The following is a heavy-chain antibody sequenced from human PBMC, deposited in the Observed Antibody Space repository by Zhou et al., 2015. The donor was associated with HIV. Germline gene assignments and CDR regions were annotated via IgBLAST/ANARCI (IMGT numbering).Heavy chain of an antibody. CDR3: ARGGYDFWSGGEGNWYFDL. J-gene: IGHJ2*01. D-gene: IGHD3-3*01. Sequence: QVRLVQSGTEVKKPGASVNVSCETSGYSFSKFYIHWVRQAPGKGPEWMAIVDPSRGGARVGENFQGRVTMRSDTSRSTVYMELSSLRSEDTAVYYCARGGYDFWSGGEGNWYFDLWGRGTLVTVSS. CDR1: GYSFSKFY. CDR2: VDPSRGGA. V-gene: IGHV1-46*01.